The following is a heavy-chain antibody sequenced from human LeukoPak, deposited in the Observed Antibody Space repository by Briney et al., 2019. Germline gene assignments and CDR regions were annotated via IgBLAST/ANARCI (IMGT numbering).Heavy chain of an antibody. Sequence: ASVKVSCKASGYTFTGYYMHWVRQAPGQGLEWMGRINPNSGGTNYAQKFQGRVTMTRDTSISTAYMELSRLRSDDTAVYYCARVGEIRYFDSAPPFNDYWGQGTLVTVSS. CDR3: ARVGEIRYFDSAPPFNDY. D-gene: IGHD3-9*01. J-gene: IGHJ4*02. V-gene: IGHV1-2*06. CDR2: INPNSGGT. CDR1: GYTFTGYY.